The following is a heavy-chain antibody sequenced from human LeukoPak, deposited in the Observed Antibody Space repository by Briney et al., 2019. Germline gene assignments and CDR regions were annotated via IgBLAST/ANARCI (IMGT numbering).Heavy chain of an antibody. J-gene: IGHJ6*03. Sequence: PSETLSLTCAVYGGSFSGYYWSWIRQPPGKGLEWIGEINHSGSTNYNPSLKSRVTISVDTSKNQFSLKLSSVTAADTAVYYCARALHCSSTSCYSTYYYYYYYMDVWGKGTTVTVSS. CDR1: GGSFSGYY. D-gene: IGHD2-2*01. CDR2: INHSGST. V-gene: IGHV4-34*01. CDR3: ARALHCSSTSCYSTYYYYYYYMDV.